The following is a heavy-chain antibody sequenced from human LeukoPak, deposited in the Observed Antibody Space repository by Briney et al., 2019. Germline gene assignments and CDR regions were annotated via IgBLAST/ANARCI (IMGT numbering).Heavy chain of an antibody. CDR1: GYTFTGYY. D-gene: IGHD3-22*01. CDR3: ARDVTYYYDTSGYRDAFDI. Sequence: GASVKVSCKASGYTFTGYYMHWVRQAPGQGLEWMGWINPNSGGTNYAQRFQGRVTMTRDTSISTAYMELSRLRSDDTAVYYCARDVTYYYDTSGYRDAFDIWGQGTIVTVSS. J-gene: IGHJ3*02. CDR2: INPNSGGT. V-gene: IGHV1-2*02.